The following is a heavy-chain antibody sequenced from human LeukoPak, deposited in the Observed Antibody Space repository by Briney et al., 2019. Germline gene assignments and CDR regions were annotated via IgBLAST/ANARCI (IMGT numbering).Heavy chain of an antibody. Sequence: GGSPRLSCAASGLTFSSYAMSWVRQAPGKGLEWVSAISGSGGSTYYADSVKGRFTISTDNSKNTLSLQMNSLRAEDTAVYYCAKVHVVVPAAQFDYWGQGTLVTVSS. CDR1: GLTFSSYA. D-gene: IGHD2-2*01. V-gene: IGHV3-23*01. J-gene: IGHJ4*02. CDR3: AKVHVVVPAAQFDY. CDR2: ISGSGGST.